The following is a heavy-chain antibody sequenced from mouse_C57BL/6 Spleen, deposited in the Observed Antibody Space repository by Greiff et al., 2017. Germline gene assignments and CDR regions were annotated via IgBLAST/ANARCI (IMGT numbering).Heavy chain of an antibody. V-gene: IGHV14-2*01. J-gene: IGHJ2*01. D-gene: IGHD1-1*01. CDR2: IDPEDGEN. CDR1: GFNIKDYY. Sequence: VQLQQSGAELVKPGASVKLSCTASGFNIKDYYMHWVKQRTEQGLEWIGRIDPEDGENKYAPKFQGKAPITADPSSNTAYLQLSSLTSEGTAVYYCARSGYYGSSLYFDYRGQGTTLTGSS. CDR3: ARSGYYGSSLYFDY.